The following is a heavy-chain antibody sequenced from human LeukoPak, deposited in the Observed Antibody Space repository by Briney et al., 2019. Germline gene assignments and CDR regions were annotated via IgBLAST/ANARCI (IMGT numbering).Heavy chain of an antibody. CDR1: GSTFSSYS. Sequence: GGSLRLSCAASGSTFSSYSMNWVRQAPGKGLEGVSSISSSSSYIYYADSVKGRFTISRDNAKNSLYLQMNSLRAEDTAVYYCASFTVLTGGNWGQGTLVTVSS. D-gene: IGHD3-9*01. CDR2: ISSSSSYI. CDR3: ASFTVLTGGN. V-gene: IGHV3-21*01. J-gene: IGHJ4*02.